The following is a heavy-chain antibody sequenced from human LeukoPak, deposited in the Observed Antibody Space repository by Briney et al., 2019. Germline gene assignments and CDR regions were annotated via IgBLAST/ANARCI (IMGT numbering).Heavy chain of an antibody. CDR3: ARGAYDSSGYYPPLYYYYMDV. J-gene: IGHJ6*03. V-gene: IGHV4-38-2*02. Sequence: NPSETLSLTCTVSGYSISSGYYWGWIRQPPGKGLEWIGSIYHSGSTNYNPSLKSRVTISVDTSKNQFSLKLSSVTAADTAVYYCARGAYDSSGYYPPLYYYYMDVWGKGTTVTVSS. CDR2: IYHSGST. D-gene: IGHD3-22*01. CDR1: GYSISSGYY.